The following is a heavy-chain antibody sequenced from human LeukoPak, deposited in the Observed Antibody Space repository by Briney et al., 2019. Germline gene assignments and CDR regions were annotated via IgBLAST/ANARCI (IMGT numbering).Heavy chain of an antibody. D-gene: IGHD6-13*01. CDR2: ISGSGGST. CDR3: AKDGKKYGSTWDFDY. Sequence: PAGSLRLSCAAYGFTFSSYAIIWDRPAQGKGLVWVSTISGSGGSTNYADSVKGRFTISRDNSKNTLYLQMNSLRAEDTAVYYCAKDGKKYGSTWDFDYWGEGTLVTVSS. CDR1: GFTFSSYA. J-gene: IGHJ4*02. V-gene: IGHV3-23*01.